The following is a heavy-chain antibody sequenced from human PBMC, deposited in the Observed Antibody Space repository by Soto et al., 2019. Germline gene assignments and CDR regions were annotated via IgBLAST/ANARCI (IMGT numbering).Heavy chain of an antibody. CDR1: GFTFSSYA. CDR2: ISGSGGSR. J-gene: IGHJ4*02. V-gene: IGHV3-23*01. Sequence: PGGSLRLSCAASGFTFSSYAMSWVRQAPGKGLEWVSAISGSGGSRYYADSVKGRFTISRDNSKNTLYLQINSLRAEDTAVYYCAKDFCNIAAAGNFDYWGQGTLVTVSS. CDR3: AKDFCNIAAAGNFDY. D-gene: IGHD6-13*01.